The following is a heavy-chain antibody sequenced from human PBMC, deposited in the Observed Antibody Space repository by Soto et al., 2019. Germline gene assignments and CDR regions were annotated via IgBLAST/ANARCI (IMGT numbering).Heavy chain of an antibody. CDR2: IGNRGTGI. CDR1: GFTFGDYY. Sequence: GGSLRLSCEASGFTFGDYYMTWIRQAPGEGLEWVSFIGNRGTGIYYADSVKGRFTIFRDNAKNSLYLQMNSLRAEDTAMYYCARDLRAVGMASRFDPWGQGTLVTVSS. V-gene: IGHV3-11*01. CDR3: ARDLRAVGMASRFDP. J-gene: IGHJ5*02. D-gene: IGHD6-13*01.